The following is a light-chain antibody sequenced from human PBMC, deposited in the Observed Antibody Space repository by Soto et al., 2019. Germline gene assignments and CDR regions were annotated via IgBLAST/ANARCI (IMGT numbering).Light chain of an antibody. CDR1: NSNIGNNY. J-gene: IGLJ1*01. Sequence: QSVLTQPPSVSAAPGQKVTISCSGSNSNIGNNYVSWYQQFPGTAPKVLIYDNNKRPSGIPDRFSGSKSATSATLTISGLQTEDEADYYCCAYTSTSALYVFGTGTQLTVL. CDR2: DNN. V-gene: IGLV1-51*01. CDR3: CAYTSTSALYV.